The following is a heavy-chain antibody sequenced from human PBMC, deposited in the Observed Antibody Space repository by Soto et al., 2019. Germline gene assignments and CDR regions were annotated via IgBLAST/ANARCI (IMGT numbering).Heavy chain of an antibody. CDR1: GGSISSAGHY. D-gene: IGHD6-25*01. Sequence: TSETLSLTCSVSGGSISSAGHYWTWIRQQPGKGLEWIGYIYYSGSTDYNPSLKSRVTISVDRSKNQFSLNLSSVTAADTAIYYCARESGGYDSSTRYGLNVWGQGTTVTVSS. CDR2: IYYSGST. J-gene: IGHJ6*02. CDR3: ARESGGYDSSTRYGLNV. V-gene: IGHV4-31*03.